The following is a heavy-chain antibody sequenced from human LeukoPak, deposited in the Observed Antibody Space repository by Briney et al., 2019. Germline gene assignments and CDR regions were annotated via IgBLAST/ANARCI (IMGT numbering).Heavy chain of an antibody. D-gene: IGHD2-2*01. CDR1: DYTFTSYG. CDR3: ARSDVVVPAAMEDY. CDR2: ISAYNGNT. V-gene: IGHV1-18*04. Sequence: ASVKISCKASDYTFTSYGISWVRQAPGQGLEWMGWISAYNGNTNYAQKLQGRVTMTTDTSTSTAYMELRSLRSDDTAVYYCARSDVVVPAAMEDYWGQGTLVTVSS. J-gene: IGHJ4*02.